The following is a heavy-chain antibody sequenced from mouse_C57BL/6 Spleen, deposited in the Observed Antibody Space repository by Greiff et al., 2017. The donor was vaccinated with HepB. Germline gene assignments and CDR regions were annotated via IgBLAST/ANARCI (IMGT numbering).Heavy chain of an antibody. J-gene: IGHJ4*01. Sequence: EVQLVESGGGLVKPGGSLKLSCAASGFTFSSYAMSWVRQTPEKRLEWVATISAGGSYTYYPDNVKGRFTISRDNAKNNLYLQMSHLKSEDTAMYYCARDRTVVIKDAMDYWGKGTSVTVSS. CDR2: ISAGGSYT. CDR3: ARDRTVVIKDAMDY. CDR1: GFTFSSYA. D-gene: IGHD1-1*01. V-gene: IGHV5-4*01.